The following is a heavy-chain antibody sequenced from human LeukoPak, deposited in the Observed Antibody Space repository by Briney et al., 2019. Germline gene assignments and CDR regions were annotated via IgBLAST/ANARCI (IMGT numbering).Heavy chain of an antibody. CDR1: GFTVSSNY. J-gene: IGHJ4*02. CDR3: ARGGSGYDIDY. D-gene: IGHD5-12*01. CDR2: MYSGGST. Sequence: GGSLRLSCAASGFTVSSNYMSWVRQAPGKGLEWVAVMYSGGSTDYADSEKGRFIISRDNSENTLYLQMNSLRAEDTAVYYCARGGSGYDIDYWGQGTLVTVSS. V-gene: IGHV3-66*01.